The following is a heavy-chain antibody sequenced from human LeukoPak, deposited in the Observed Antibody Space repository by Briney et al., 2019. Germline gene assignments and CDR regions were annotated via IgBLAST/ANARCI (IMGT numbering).Heavy chain of an antibody. CDR1: GRSLYSYY. D-gene: IGHD6-19*01. V-gene: IGHV4-59*08. Sequence: SEPLSLMCTVSGRSLYSYYWLCLRRPPGGGLEWIGYIYYSGSTNYNPSLKSRVTISVDTSKNQISLKLSSVTAADKAVYYCASQEVDSSGWYDGEGYNWFDPWGQRPLDTVSS. CDR3: ASQEVDSSGWYDGEGYNWFDP. CDR2: IYYSGST. J-gene: IGHJ5*02.